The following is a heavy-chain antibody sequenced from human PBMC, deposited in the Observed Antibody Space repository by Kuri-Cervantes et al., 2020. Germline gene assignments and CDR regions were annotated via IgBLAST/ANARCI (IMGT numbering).Heavy chain of an antibody. J-gene: IGHJ4*02. CDR1: GFTFSDYY. CDR3: AKDLMMGFYCGGGNCYNDY. D-gene: IGHD2-15*01. V-gene: IGHV3-23*01. Sequence: GESLKISCAASGFTFSDYYMSWIRQAPGKGLEWVSAISGSGGSTYYVDSVKGRFTISRDNSKNVLNLQMNSLRAEDTAVYYCAKDLMMGFYCGGGNCYNDYWGQGTLVTVSS. CDR2: ISGSGGST.